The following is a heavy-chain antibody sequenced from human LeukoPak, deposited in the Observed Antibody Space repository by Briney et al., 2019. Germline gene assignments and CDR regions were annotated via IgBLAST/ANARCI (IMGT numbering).Heavy chain of an antibody. CDR3: IVDWSQRLH. D-gene: IGHD1-1*01. V-gene: IGHV3-15*01. J-gene: IGHJ4*02. CDR2: IKSKTDGGHI. CDR1: GFTFSMAW. Sequence: PRGSLRLSCAASGFTFSMAWVSWVRQAPGKGPEWVGLIKSKTDGGHIEYAAPVKDRFTISRDDSENTLFLQMNSLKTEDTAVYYCIVDWSQRLHWGPGTTITVCS.